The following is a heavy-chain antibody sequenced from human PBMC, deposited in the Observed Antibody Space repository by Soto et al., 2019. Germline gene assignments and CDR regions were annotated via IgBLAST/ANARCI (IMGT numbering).Heavy chain of an antibody. Sequence: GGSLRLSCVASGFDFSDFHISWVRQAPGKGLEWISYISSSLGHTDYAESVKGRFTISRDNAKSSVFLEMSDLRSDDTAVYYCAANWNFGLNFWGQGTLVTVSS. V-gene: IGHV3-11*03. D-gene: IGHD1-1*01. CDR3: AANWNFGLNF. J-gene: IGHJ4*02. CDR1: GFDFSDFH. CDR2: ISSSLGHT.